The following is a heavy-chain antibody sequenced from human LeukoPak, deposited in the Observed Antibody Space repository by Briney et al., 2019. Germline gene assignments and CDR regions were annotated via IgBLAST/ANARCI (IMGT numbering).Heavy chain of an antibody. V-gene: IGHV3-23*01. CDR1: GFTFSSYA. D-gene: IGHD3-22*01. CDR2: ISGSGGST. J-gene: IGHJ4*02. CDR3: AKDGPLDYYDSSGYSFDY. Sequence: GGSLRLSCAASGFTFSSYAMSWVRQAPGKGLEWVSAISGSGGSTYYADSVKGRFTISRDNSKNTLYLQMNSLRAEDTAVYYGAKDGPLDYYDSSGYSFDYWGQGTLVTVSS.